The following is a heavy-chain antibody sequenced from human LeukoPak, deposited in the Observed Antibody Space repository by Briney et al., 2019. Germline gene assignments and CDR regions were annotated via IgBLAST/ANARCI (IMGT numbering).Heavy chain of an antibody. CDR3: ARDPLSSSSFDL. CDR2: ISSRSATI. D-gene: IGHD6-13*01. CDR1: EFTFSSYS. Sequence: GGSLRLSCVASEFTFSSYSMNWVRQAPGKGLEWVSSISSRSATIYYADSVKGRFTISRDNAKNSLYLQMNSLRAEDTAVYYCARDPLSSSSFDLWGQGTLVTVSS. J-gene: IGHJ4*02. V-gene: IGHV3-48*01.